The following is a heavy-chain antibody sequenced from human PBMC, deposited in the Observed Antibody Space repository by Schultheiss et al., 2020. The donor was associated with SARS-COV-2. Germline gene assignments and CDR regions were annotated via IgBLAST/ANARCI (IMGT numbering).Heavy chain of an antibody. Sequence: GGSLRLSCAASGFTFSNAWMSWVRQAPGKGLEWVGRIKSKTDGGTTDYAAPVKGRFTISRDDSKNTLYLQMNSLKTEDTAVYYCTTPYCGGDCYYTTYWYFDRWGRLTLVNVSS. D-gene: IGHD2-21*01. J-gene: IGHJ2*01. V-gene: IGHV3-15*01. CDR3: TTPYCGGDCYYTTYWYFDR. CDR2: IKSKTDGGTT. CDR1: GFTFSNAW.